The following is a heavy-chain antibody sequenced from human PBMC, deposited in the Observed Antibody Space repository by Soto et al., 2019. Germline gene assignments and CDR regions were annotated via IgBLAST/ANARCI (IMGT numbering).Heavy chain of an antibody. CDR3: AREQYYDFWSGSGSYYKSWPDRNHKYYYGMDV. CDR2: IKQDGSEK. CDR1: GFTFSSYW. J-gene: IGHJ6*02. Sequence: RSRRLSCAASGFTFSSYWMSWVRQAPGKGLEWVANIKQDGSEKYYVDSVKGRFAISRDNAKNSLYLQMNSLRAEDTAVYYCAREQYYDFWSGSGSYYKSWPDRNHKYYYGMDVWGQGTTVTVSS. V-gene: IGHV3-7*01. D-gene: IGHD3-3*01.